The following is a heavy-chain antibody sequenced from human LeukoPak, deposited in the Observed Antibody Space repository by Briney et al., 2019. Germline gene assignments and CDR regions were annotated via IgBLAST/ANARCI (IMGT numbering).Heavy chain of an antibody. V-gene: IGHV3-9*01. CDR2: ISRNSDIV. CDR1: GFTFDDYA. Sequence: PGRSLRLSCAASGFTFDDYAMHWVRQVPGKGLEWVSGISRNSDIVGYADSVRGRFTISRDNARNSPYLQMNSLRVDDTALYYCAKDGFGGSGGSWTHLDYWGQGTLVTVSS. CDR3: AKDGFGGSGGSWTHLDY. D-gene: IGHD2-15*01. J-gene: IGHJ4*02.